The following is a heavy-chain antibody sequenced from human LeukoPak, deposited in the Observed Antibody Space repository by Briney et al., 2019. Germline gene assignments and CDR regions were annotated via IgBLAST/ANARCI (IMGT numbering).Heavy chain of an antibody. J-gene: IGHJ4*02. CDR2: ISSSSSTI. D-gene: IGHD3-16*02. CDR3: ASQTYDHVWGSYRPDY. V-gene: IGHV3-48*04. Sequence: GGSLRLSCAASGFTFSSYSMNWVRQAPGKGLEWVSYISSSSSTIYYADSVKGRFTISRDNAKNSLYLQMNSLRAEDTAVYYCASQTYDHVWGSYRPDYWGQGTLVTVSS. CDR1: GFTFSSYS.